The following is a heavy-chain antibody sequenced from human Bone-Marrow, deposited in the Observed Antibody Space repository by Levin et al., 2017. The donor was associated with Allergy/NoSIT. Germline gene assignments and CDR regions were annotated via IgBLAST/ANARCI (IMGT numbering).Heavy chain of an antibody. D-gene: IGHD2-2*01. CDR1: GYTLTELS. CDR3: ATGHCSSASCPLDAFEI. CDR2: FDPEDAET. Sequence: GESLKISCQVSGYTLTELSFHWVRQAPGKGLEWLGGFDPEDAETVYAQRFRDRFTMTEDTSTDTAYMELSGLRSEDTAVYYCATGHCSSASCPLDAFEIWGQGTMVTVSS. V-gene: IGHV1-24*01. J-gene: IGHJ3*02.